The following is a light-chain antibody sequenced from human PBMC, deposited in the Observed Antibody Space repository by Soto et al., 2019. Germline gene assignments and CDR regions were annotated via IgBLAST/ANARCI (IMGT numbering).Light chain of an antibody. CDR1: QSVSSSY. J-gene: IGKJ1*01. CDR2: GAS. CDR3: QQYNNWPSWT. V-gene: IGKV3-20*01. Sequence: EIVLARCPGSVCWSPWERASLACRASQSVSSSYLAWYQQKPGQAPRLLIYGASRRATGIPDRFSGSGSGTDFTLTISRLEPEDFAVYYCQQYNNWPSWTFGQGTKVDIK.